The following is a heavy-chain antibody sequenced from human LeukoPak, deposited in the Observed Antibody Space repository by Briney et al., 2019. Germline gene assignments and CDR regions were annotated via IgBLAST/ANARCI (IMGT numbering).Heavy chain of an antibody. Sequence: SETLSLTCTVSGGSTSSYYWSWIRQPPGKGLEWIGYIHYSGSTNYNPSLKSRVTISVDTSKNQFSLKLSSVTAADTAVYYCARGYIRGFDPWGQGTLVTVSS. D-gene: IGHD5-18*01. CDR1: GGSTSSYY. J-gene: IGHJ5*02. V-gene: IGHV4-59*01. CDR2: IHYSGST. CDR3: ARGYIRGFDP.